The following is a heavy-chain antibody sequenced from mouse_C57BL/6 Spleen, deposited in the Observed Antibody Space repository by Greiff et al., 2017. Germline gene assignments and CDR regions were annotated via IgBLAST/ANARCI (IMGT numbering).Heavy chain of an antibody. CDR3: ARDKAQALDY. D-gene: IGHD3-2*02. CDR1: GYTFTDYN. Sequence: EVQLQESGPELVKPGASVKMSCKASGYTFTDYNIHWVKQSHGKSLEWIGYINPNNGGTSYNQKFKGKATLTVNKSSSTAYMELRSLTSEDSAVYYCARDKAQALDYWGQGTTLTVSS. CDR2: INPNNGGT. V-gene: IGHV1-22*01. J-gene: IGHJ2*01.